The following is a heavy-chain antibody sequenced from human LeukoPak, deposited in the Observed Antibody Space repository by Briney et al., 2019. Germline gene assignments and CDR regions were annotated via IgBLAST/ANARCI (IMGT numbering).Heavy chain of an antibody. V-gene: IGHV4-39*01. J-gene: IGHJ6*03. CDR3: ARHLKDYYDSSGYYYPTPYYYYYMDV. CDR2: IYYSGST. CDR1: GGSISSSSYY. D-gene: IGHD3-22*01. Sequence: SETLSLTCTVSGGSISSSSYYWGWIRQPPGKGLEWVGSIYYSGSTYYNPSLKSRVTISVDTSKNQFSLKLSSVTAADTAVYDCARHLKDYYDSSGYYYPTPYYYYYMDVWGKGTTVTVSS.